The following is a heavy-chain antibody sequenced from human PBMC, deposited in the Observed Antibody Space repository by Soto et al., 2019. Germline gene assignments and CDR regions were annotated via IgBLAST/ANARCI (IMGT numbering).Heavy chain of an antibody. CDR1: GGSISSGGYY. D-gene: IGHD3-3*01. CDR2: IYYSGST. Sequence: SETLSLTCTVSGGSISSGGYYWSWIRQHPGKGLEWIGYIYYSGSTYYNPSLKSRVTISVDTSKNQFSLKLSSVTAADTAVYYCARVRITIFGVVIKPNWFDPWGQGALVTVSS. J-gene: IGHJ5*02. CDR3: ARVRITIFGVVIKPNWFDP. V-gene: IGHV4-31*03.